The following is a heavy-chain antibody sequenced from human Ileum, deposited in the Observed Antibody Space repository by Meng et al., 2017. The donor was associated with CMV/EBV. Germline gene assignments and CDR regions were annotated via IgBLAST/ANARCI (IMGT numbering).Heavy chain of an antibody. J-gene: IGHJ5*02. CDR2: IYGDHTI. D-gene: IGHD5-18*01. Sequence: GESLKISCAASEFTVSTSCMSWVRQAPGKGLEWVSVIYGDHTIYYANSVKGRFTISRDDSKNTVHLQMATLRTEDTAVYYCARNSPTYCYGLMGSWGQGTLVTVSS. CDR1: EFTVSTSC. CDR3: ARNSPTYCYGLMGS. V-gene: IGHV3-66*02.